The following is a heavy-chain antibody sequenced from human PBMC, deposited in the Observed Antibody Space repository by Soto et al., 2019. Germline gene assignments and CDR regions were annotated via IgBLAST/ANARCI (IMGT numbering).Heavy chain of an antibody. CDR1: GFTFSNAW. J-gene: IGHJ5*02. CDR3: TTVSGPDYYDSSGYFT. V-gene: IGHV3-15*01. CDR2: IKSKTDGGTT. Sequence: GGSLRLSCAASGFTFSNAWMSWVRQAPGKGLEWVGRIKSKTDGGTTDYAAPVKGRFTISRDDSKNTLYLQMNSLKTEDTAVYYCTTVSGPDYYDSSGYFTWGQGTLVTVSS. D-gene: IGHD3-22*01.